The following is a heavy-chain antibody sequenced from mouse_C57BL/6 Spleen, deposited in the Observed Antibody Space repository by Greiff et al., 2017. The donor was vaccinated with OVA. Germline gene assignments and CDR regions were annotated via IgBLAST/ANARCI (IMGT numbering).Heavy chain of an antibody. D-gene: IGHD2-5*01. CDR2: IYPGDGDT. CDR1: GYAFSSSW. J-gene: IGHJ3*01. V-gene: IGHV1-82*01. Sequence: QVQLQQSGPELVKPGASVKISCKASGYAFSSSWMNWVKQRPGKGLEWIGRIYPGDGDTNYNGKFKGKATLTADKSSSTAYMQLSSLTSEDSAVYFCAREDYDSNAVAYWGQGTLVTVSA. CDR3: AREDYDSNAVAY.